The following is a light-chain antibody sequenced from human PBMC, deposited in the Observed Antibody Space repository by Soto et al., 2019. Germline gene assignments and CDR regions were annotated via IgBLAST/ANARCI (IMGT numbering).Light chain of an antibody. Sequence: EIVLTQSPGTLSLSPGERATLSCRASQSVSFSYLAWYQQKPGQAPRLLIYGASSRATGIPDRFSGSGSGTDFTLTISRLEPEDLAVYYCQQYGSSPPYTFGQGTKLKIK. J-gene: IGKJ2*01. CDR1: QSVSFSY. V-gene: IGKV3-20*01. CDR2: GAS. CDR3: QQYGSSPPYT.